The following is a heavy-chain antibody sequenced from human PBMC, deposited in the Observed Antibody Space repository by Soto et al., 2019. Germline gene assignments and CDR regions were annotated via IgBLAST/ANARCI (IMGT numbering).Heavy chain of an antibody. CDR1: GFTFSSYA. D-gene: IGHD2-15*01. J-gene: IGHJ3*02. CDR2: ISGSGGST. Sequence: EVQLLESGGGLVQPGGSLRLSCAASGFTFSSYAMSWVRQAPGKGLEWVSAISGSGGSTYYADSVKGRFTISRDNSKNTLYLQMNSPRAEDTAVYYCAKEGYCSGGSCSHDAFDIWGQGTMVTVSS. CDR3: AKEGYCSGGSCSHDAFDI. V-gene: IGHV3-23*01.